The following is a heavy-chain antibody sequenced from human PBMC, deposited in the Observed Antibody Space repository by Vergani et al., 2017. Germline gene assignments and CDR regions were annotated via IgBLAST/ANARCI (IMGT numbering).Heavy chain of an antibody. Sequence: QVQLQESGPGLVKPSQTLSLTCTVSGGSISSGSYYWSWIRQPAGKGLEWIGRIYTSGSTTYNPSLKSRVTISVDTSKNQFSLKLSSVTAADTAVYYCARDLYYYESSGYYYDRIDAFDIWGQGTMVTVSS. CDR3: ARDLYYYESSGYYYDRIDAFDI. J-gene: IGHJ3*02. CDR2: IYTSGST. V-gene: IGHV4-61*02. CDR1: GGSISSGSYY. D-gene: IGHD3-22*01.